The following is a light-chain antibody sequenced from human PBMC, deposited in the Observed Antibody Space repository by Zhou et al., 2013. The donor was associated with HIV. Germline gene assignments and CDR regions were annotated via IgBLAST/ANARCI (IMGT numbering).Light chain of an antibody. J-gene: IGKJ2*01. CDR2: GAS. Sequence: EIVLTQSPGTLSLSPGERATLSCGASQSVTNSYLAWYQQKPGQTPRLLIYGASSRATGIPDRFSGSGSGTDFTLTISRLEPEDFAIYYCQQYGSSPTTFGRGDQAWR. CDR1: QSVTNSY. V-gene: IGKV3-20*01. CDR3: QQYGSSPTT.